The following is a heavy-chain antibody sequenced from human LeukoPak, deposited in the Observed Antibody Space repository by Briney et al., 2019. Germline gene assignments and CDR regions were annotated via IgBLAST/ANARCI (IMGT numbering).Heavy chain of an antibody. CDR3: AGELRMAINYYFDY. J-gene: IGHJ4*02. CDR2: MHTSGNT. CDR1: GGSISSYY. Sequence: SETLSLTCIFSGGSISSYYWSWIRQPAGKGLEWIGRMHTSGNTNYNPSLKSRVTMSVDTSKNQFSLNLSSVTAADTAVYYCAGELRMAINYYFDYCGQGTLVTVSS. D-gene: IGHD5-24*01. V-gene: IGHV4-4*07.